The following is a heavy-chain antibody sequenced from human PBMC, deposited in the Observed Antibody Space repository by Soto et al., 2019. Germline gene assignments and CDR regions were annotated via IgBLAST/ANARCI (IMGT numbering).Heavy chain of an antibody. CDR2: VSYIGST. J-gene: IGHJ6*02. V-gene: IGHV4-59*02. CDR3: ARGANYYYYHSIDV. CDR1: GGSVNDYY. D-gene: IGHD1-26*01. Sequence: QVQLQESGPGLVKPSETLSLTCSVSGGSVNDYYWSWVRQPPGKGLEWIGFVSYIGSTNYNPSLKSRVTISVDTSKNQFSLKLRSVNAADTDVYYCARGANYYYYHSIDVWGQGTTVTVSS.